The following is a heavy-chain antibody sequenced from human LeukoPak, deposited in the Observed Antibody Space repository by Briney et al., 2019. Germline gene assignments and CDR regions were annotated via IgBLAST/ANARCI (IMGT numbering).Heavy chain of an antibody. V-gene: IGHV3-74*01. Sequence: GGSLTLSCAAASGFTFSSFWMHWVRQAPGKGLEWVSRINHHGTTTVYADFVKGRFTVFRDNTKNTLYLQMNSLRADDTAVYYCARLGYCTDGSCFHLDYWGQGTLVTVST. CDR1: GFTFSSFW. D-gene: IGHD2-15*01. J-gene: IGHJ4*02. CDR3: ARLGYCTDGSCFHLDY. CDR2: INHHGTTT.